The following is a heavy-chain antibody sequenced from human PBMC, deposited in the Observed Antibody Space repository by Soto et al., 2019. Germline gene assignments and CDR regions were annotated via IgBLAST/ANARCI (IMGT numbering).Heavy chain of an antibody. CDR3: AHGSCSSADCYPNPYLDY. V-gene: IGHV2-5*02. Sequence: QITLKESGPTLVKPTQTLTLTCTFSGFSLSTTAEGVGWFRQPPGQALEWLALIYWDDDERYSPSLKSRLTITKDTSKNQVVLTMTNVDPVDTATYYCAHGSCSSADCYPNPYLDYWGQGILVTVSS. D-gene: IGHD2-2*01. CDR1: GFSLSTTAEG. J-gene: IGHJ4*02. CDR2: IYWDDDE.